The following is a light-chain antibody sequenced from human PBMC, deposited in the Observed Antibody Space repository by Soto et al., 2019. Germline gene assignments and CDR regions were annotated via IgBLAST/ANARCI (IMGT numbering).Light chain of an antibody. V-gene: IGKV3-15*01. Sequence: EIVMTQSPATLSVSPGERATLSCRASQSVSSNLAWYQKKPGQAPRLLIYGAFTRATGIPARFSGSRSGTEFTLTISSLQSEDFAVYYCQHYNNWPRTFGQGTKVEIK. CDR2: GAF. CDR3: QHYNNWPRT. CDR1: QSVSSN. J-gene: IGKJ1*01.